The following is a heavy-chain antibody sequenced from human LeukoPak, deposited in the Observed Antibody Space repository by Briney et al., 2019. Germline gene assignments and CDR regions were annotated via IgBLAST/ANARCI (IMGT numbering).Heavy chain of an antibody. CDR2: ISWNSGSI. CDR1: GFTFDDYA. J-gene: IGHJ4*02. V-gene: IGHV3-9*01. CDR3: AKGMELLWFGEFRDSFDY. D-gene: IGHD3-10*01. Sequence: GRSLRLSCAASGFTFDDYAMHWVRQAPGKGLEWVSGISWNSGSIGYADSVKGRFTISRGNAKNSLYLQMNSLRAEDTALYYCAKGMELLWFGEFRDSFDYWGQGTLVTVSS.